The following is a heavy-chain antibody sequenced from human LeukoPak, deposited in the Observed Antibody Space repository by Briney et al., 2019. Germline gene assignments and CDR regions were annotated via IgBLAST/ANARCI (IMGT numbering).Heavy chain of an antibody. CDR1: GFTFSSYA. J-gene: IGHJ4*02. V-gene: IGHV3-23*01. CDR2: ISGSGGST. D-gene: IGHD4-11*01. CDR3: AKRGSDYSDYAAKYFDY. Sequence: GGSLRLSCAASGFTFSSYAMSWVRQAPGKGLEWVSAISGSGGSTYYADSVKGRFTISRGNSKNTLYLQMNSLRAEDTAVYYCAKRGSDYSDYAAKYFDYWGQGTLVTVSS.